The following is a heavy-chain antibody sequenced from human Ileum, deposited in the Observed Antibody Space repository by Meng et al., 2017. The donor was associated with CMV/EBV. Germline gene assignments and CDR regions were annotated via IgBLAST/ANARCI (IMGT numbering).Heavy chain of an antibody. J-gene: IGHJ4*02. D-gene: IGHD2-15*01. CDR2: IYYSGSP. CDR3: VRQVVAASFDY. V-gene: IGHV4-30-4*08. Sequence: QVQLQESGPGRVKPSQTLSLTCTVSGGSITSGNYYWSWIRQPPGRGLEWIGYIYYSGSPYYKPSLKSRVTISLDTSKNQFSLNLRSVTATDSAVYYCVRQVVAASFDYWGQGALVTVSS. CDR1: GGSITSGNYY.